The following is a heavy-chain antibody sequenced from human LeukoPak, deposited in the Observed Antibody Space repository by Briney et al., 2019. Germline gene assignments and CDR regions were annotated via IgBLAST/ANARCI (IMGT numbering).Heavy chain of an antibody. J-gene: IGHJ4*02. CDR1: GFTFNTDA. Sequence: PGGSLRLSCAASGFTFNTDAMTWVRQAPGKGMQWLSAISWSGGDTYYEDSVKGRFTVSRDNSKNMLYLQMNSLGVDDTAVYYCARDSTGWSKIYWGQGTLVTVSS. CDR2: ISWSGGDT. D-gene: IGHD6-19*01. CDR3: ARDSTGWSKIY. V-gene: IGHV3-23*01.